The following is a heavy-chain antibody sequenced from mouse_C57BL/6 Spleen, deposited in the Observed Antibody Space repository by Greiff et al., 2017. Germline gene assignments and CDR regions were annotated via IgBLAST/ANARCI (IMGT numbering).Heavy chain of an antibody. J-gene: IGHJ4*01. D-gene: IGHD1-1*01. CDR1: GFTFSSYG. CDR2: ISSGGSYT. CDR3: ARHDGSSYEEGAMDY. Sequence: EVNVVESGGDLVKPGGSLKLSCAASGFTFSSYGMSWVRQTPDKRLEWVATISSGGSYTYYPDSVKGRFTISRDNAKNTLYLQMSSRKSEDTAMXYCARHDGSSYEEGAMDYWGQGTSVTVSS. V-gene: IGHV5-6*01.